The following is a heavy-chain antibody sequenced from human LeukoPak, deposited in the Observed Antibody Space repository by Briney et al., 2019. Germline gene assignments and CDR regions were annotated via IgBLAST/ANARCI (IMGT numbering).Heavy chain of an antibody. Sequence: GGSLRLSCAASGFTLSSYAMSWVRQAPGKGLEWVSAISGSGGSTYYADSVKGRFTISRDNSKNTLYLQMNSLRAEDTAVYYCAKDLRDNYYYYGMDVWGQGTTVTVSS. CDR3: AKDLRDNYYYYGMDV. CDR1: GFTLSSYA. J-gene: IGHJ6*02. CDR2: ISGSGGST. D-gene: IGHD4-17*01. V-gene: IGHV3-23*01.